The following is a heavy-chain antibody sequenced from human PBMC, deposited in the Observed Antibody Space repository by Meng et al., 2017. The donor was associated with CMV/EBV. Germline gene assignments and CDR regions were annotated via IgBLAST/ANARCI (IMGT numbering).Heavy chain of an antibody. CDR3: ARYPRTSSGYRTDAFDI. CDR2: INWNGGAT. CDR1: GFRFDDYG. V-gene: IGHV3-20*04. D-gene: IGHD3-22*01. Sequence: GESLKISCAASGFRFDDYGMSWVRQSPGKGLEWVSRINWNGGATSYADSVKGRFTISRDNAKNSLYLQMNSLRAEDTAVYYCARYPRTSSGYRTDAFDIWGQGTMVTVSS. J-gene: IGHJ3*02.